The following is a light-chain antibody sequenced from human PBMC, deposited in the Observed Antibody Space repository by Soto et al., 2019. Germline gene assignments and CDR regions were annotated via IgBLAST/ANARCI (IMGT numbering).Light chain of an antibody. CDR1: QGISSY. J-gene: IGKJ1*01. CDR3: QQLNSYPRT. CDR2: GAS. Sequence: DIQLTQSPSFLSASVGDRVTITCRASQGISSYLAWYQQKPGKAPKLLIYGASTLQSGVPSRFSGSGSGTEFTLTISSLQPEDFVTYYCQQLNSYPRTFGQGTKVEIK. V-gene: IGKV1-9*01.